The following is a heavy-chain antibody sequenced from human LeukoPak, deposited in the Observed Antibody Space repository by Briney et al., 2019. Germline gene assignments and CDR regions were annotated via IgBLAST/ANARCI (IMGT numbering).Heavy chain of an antibody. J-gene: IGHJ4*02. D-gene: IGHD2-21*02. CDR2: ISSSGSTI. V-gene: IGHV3-11*01. CDR3: AGRDVVVTATRRLGDY. Sequence: GGSLRLSCAASGFTFSDYYMSWIRQAPGKGLEWVSYISSSGSTIYYADSVKGRFTISRDNAKNSLYLQMNSLRAEDTAVYYCAGRDVVVTATRRLGDYWGQGTLVTVSS. CDR1: GFTFSDYY.